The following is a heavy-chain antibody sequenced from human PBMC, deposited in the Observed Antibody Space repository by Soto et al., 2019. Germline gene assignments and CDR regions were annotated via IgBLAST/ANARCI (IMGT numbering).Heavy chain of an antibody. CDR3: AKEPEGYCLSTRCYFGGLDV. V-gene: IGHV3-30*18. Sequence: QVQLVESGGGVVQPGRSLRLSCAASGFTFSNYGIHWVRQAPGKGLEWVAVISYDGVDKYYADSVKGRFTISRDNSKTTMYPEMDSLRNDDTGVSDGAKEPEGYCLSTRCYFGGLDVWGQGTTVTVSS. J-gene: IGHJ6*02. D-gene: IGHD2-2*01. CDR2: ISYDGVDK. CDR1: GFTFSNYG.